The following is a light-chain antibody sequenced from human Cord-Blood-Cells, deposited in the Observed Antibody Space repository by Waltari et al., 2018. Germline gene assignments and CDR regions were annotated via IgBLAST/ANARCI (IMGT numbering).Light chain of an antibody. V-gene: IGKV1-33*01. CDR3: QQYDNLLFT. Sequence: DIQMTQSPSSLSASVGDRVTITCQASQDISNYLNWYQQKPGKAPKLLIYDASNLETGXXXXFSGSGSGTDFTFTISSLQPEDIATYYCQQYDNLLFTFGPGTKVDIK. CDR1: QDISNY. CDR2: DAS. J-gene: IGKJ3*01.